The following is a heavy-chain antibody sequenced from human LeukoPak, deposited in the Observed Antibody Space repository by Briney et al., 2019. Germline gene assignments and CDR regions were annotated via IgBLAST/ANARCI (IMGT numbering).Heavy chain of an antibody. V-gene: IGHV4-38-2*02. D-gene: IGHD6-13*01. Sequence: PSETLSLTCTVSGYSISSGYYWGWIRQPPGKGLEWIGSIYHSGSTYYNPSLKSRVTISVDTSKNQFSLKLSSVTAADTAVYYCARRGRYSSSWYFDYWGQGTLVTVSS. CDR1: GYSISSGYY. J-gene: IGHJ4*02. CDR3: ARRGRYSSSWYFDY. CDR2: IYHSGST.